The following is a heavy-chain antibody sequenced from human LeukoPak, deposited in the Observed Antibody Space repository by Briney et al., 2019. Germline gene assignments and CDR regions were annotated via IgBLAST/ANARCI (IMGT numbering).Heavy chain of an antibody. V-gene: IGHV4-39*07. CDR1: GGSISSSSYY. CDR3: AREGSGSYYYYYYYMDV. CDR2: IYYSGST. J-gene: IGHJ6*03. Sequence: SETLSLTCSVSGGSISSSSYYWGWIRPPPGKGLEWIGSIYYSGSTYYNPSLKSRVTISVDTSKNQFSLKLSSVTAADTAVYYCAREGSGSYYYYYYYMDVWGKGTTVTVSS. D-gene: IGHD3-10*01.